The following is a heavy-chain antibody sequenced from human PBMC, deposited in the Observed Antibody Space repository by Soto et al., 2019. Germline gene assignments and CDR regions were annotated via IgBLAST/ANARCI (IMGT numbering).Heavy chain of an antibody. D-gene: IGHD3-22*01. CDR3: ARFYYDSSGYLPSPYYYYYGMDV. J-gene: IGHJ6*02. V-gene: IGHV3-30-3*01. CDR1: GFTFSSYA. Sequence: GGSLRLSCAASGFTFSSYAMHWVRQAPGKGLEWVAVISYDGSSKYYADSVKGRFTISRDNSKNTLYLQMNSLRAEDTAVYYCARFYYDSSGYLPSPYYYYYGMDVWGQGTTVTVSS. CDR2: ISYDGSSK.